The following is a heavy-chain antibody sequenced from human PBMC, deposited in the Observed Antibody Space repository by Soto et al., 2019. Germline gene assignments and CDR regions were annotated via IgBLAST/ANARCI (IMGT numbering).Heavy chain of an antibody. J-gene: IGHJ5*02. V-gene: IGHV3-15*01. D-gene: IGHD2-2*01. CDR2: IKSKFNGGTK. Sequence: LSCAASGFTFSNAWMSWVRQAPGKGLEWVGRIKSKFNGGTKDYAASVKDRFTLSRDDSKNTVFLQMNRLKIEDTAVYYCTTDFRYCTSTSCQGSDPPCGQGALVTVSS. CDR1: GFTFSNAW. CDR3: TTDFRYCTSTSCQGSDPP.